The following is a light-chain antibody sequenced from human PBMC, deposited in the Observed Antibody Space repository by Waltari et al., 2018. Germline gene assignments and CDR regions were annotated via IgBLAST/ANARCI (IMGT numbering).Light chain of an antibody. Sequence: EVVLTQSPATLSVSFGEQATLPCRASQNVATKLDWFQQKPGQAPRLLINGASTRAPGAPVRFSGSGSGTEFTLTITNLQFEDSALFFCQQYHSWPPYTFGQGTKLEIK. V-gene: IGKV3-15*01. J-gene: IGKJ2*01. CDR2: GAS. CDR3: QQYHSWPPYT. CDR1: QNVATK.